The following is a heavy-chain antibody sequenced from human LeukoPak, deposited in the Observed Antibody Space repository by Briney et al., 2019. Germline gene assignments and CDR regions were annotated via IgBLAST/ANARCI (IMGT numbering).Heavy chain of an antibody. CDR2: IKQDGSEK. CDR1: GFTFSSYW. Sequence: GGSLRLSCAASGFTFSSYWMSWVRQAPGKGLEWVANIKQDGSEKYYIDSVKGRFTISRDNAKNSLYLQMNSLRAEDTAVYYCARVYSSSSLQHWGQGTLVTVSS. CDR3: ARVYSSSSLQH. D-gene: IGHD6-13*01. J-gene: IGHJ1*01. V-gene: IGHV3-7*04.